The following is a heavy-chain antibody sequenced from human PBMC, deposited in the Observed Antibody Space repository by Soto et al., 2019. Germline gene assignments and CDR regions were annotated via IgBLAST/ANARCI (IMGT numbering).Heavy chain of an antibody. V-gene: IGHV1-18*01. CDR3: ASDIVVVPAASTQPYYYYYYGMDV. Sequence: QVQLVQSGAEVKKPGASVKVSCKASGYTFTSYGISWVRQAPGQGLEWMGWISAYNGNTNYAQKLQGRVTMTTDTSTSTAYMELRSLRSDDTAVYYCASDIVVVPAASTQPYYYYYYGMDVWGQGTTVTVSS. D-gene: IGHD2-2*01. J-gene: IGHJ6*02. CDR1: GYTFTSYG. CDR2: ISAYNGNT.